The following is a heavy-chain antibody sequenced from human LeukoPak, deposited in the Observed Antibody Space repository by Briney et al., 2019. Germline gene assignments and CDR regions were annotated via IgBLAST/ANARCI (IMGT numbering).Heavy chain of an antibody. J-gene: IGHJ5*02. D-gene: IGHD2-15*01. CDR2: INHSGST. CDR3: ASRGYCSGGSYYLNWFDP. V-gene: IGHV4-34*01. Sequence: SETLSLTCAVYGGSFSGYYWSWIRQPPGKGLEWIGEINHSGSTNYNPSLKSRVTVSVDTSKNQFSLKLSSVTAADTAVYYCASRGYCSGGSYYLNWFDPWGQGTLVTVSS. CDR1: GGSFSGYY.